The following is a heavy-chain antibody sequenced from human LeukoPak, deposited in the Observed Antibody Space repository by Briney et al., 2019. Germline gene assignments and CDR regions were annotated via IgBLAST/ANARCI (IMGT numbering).Heavy chain of an antibody. Sequence: GESLKISCKGSGYSFTNYWIGWVRQMPGKGLEWMGIIYPGDSDTRYSPSFQGQVTISADKSISTAYLQWSSLKASDTAMYYCARSGYYSSGKYLPNWFDPWGQGTLVTVSS. J-gene: IGHJ5*02. D-gene: IGHD3-10*01. V-gene: IGHV5-51*01. CDR2: IYPGDSDT. CDR3: ARSGYYSSGKYLPNWFDP. CDR1: GYSFTNYW.